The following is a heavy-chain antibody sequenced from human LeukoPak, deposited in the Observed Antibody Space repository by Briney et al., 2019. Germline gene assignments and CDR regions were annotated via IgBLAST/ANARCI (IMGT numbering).Heavy chain of an antibody. Sequence: PGGSLRLSCVGSGFTFTTYWMSWVRQAPGKGLEWVSSLSGSGGSTYYADSVKGRFTISRDNSKNTLYLQMNSLRADDTAIYYCAKDEEDIVVVPAEPFDYWGQGTLVTVSS. CDR3: AKDEEDIVVVPAEPFDY. CDR1: GFTFTTYW. CDR2: LSGSGGST. V-gene: IGHV3-23*01. J-gene: IGHJ4*02. D-gene: IGHD2-2*01.